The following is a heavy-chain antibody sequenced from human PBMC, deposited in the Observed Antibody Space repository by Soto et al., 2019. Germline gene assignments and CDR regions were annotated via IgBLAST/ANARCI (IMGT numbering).Heavy chain of an antibody. J-gene: IGHJ4*02. D-gene: IGHD3-10*01. V-gene: IGHV3-30*18. CDR3: AKDWDYYGSGSYCPIDY. CDR2: ISYDGSNK. Sequence: PGGSLRLSCAASGFTFSSYGMHWVRQAPGKGLEWVAVISYDGSNKYYADSVKGRFTISRDNSKNTLYLQMNSLRAEDTAVYYCAKDWDYYGSGSYCPIDYWGQGTLVTVS. CDR1: GFTFSSYG.